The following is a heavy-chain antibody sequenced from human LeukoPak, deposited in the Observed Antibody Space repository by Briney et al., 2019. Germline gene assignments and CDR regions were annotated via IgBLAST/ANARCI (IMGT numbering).Heavy chain of an antibody. CDR2: ISSRDTTT. CDR3: ARGYYFDSGGAYYFDY. J-gene: IGHJ4*02. V-gene: IGHV3-48*03. CDR1: GFTLSSYE. D-gene: IGHD3-10*01. Sequence: GGSLRLSCAASGFTLSSYEMNWVRQTPGKGLEWVSYISSRDTTTYYADSVKGRFTIFRDNAKNSLYLQVNSLRVEDTAVYYCARGYYFDSGGAYYFDYWGQGTLVTVSS.